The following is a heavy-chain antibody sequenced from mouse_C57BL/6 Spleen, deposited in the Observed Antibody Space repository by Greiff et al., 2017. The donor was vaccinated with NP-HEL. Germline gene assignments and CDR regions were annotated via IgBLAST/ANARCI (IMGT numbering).Heavy chain of an antibody. Sequence: EVKLQESGAELVRPGASVKLSCTASGFNIKDYYMHWVKQRPEQGLEWIGRIDPEDGDTEYAPQFQGKATMTADTSSTTSYLQLSSLTSEDTAVYYCTTGYSDWFAYWGQGTLVTVSA. V-gene: IGHV14-1*01. CDR3: TTGYSDWFAY. CDR2: IDPEDGDT. J-gene: IGHJ3*01. CDR1: GFNIKDYY. D-gene: IGHD2-12*01.